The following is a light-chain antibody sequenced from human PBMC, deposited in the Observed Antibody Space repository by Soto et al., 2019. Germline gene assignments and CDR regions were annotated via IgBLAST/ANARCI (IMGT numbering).Light chain of an antibody. Sequence: EIVLTQSPGTLSLSPGERATLACRASPSVTSRYLAWYKPKPGKAPRFLIYGASTRATAIPDRISGSGSGTDFTLTISGLEPEDFAVYYCQQYGSSPYTFGQGTKLEIK. CDR2: GAS. CDR1: PSVTSRY. V-gene: IGKV3-20*01. J-gene: IGKJ2*01. CDR3: QQYGSSPYT.